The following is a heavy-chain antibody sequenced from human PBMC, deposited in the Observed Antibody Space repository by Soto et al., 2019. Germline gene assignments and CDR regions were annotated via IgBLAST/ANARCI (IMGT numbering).Heavy chain of an antibody. D-gene: IGHD7-27*01. CDR1: GFTFSSYE. CDR3: AVLLGMNAFDI. V-gene: IGHV3-48*03. CDR2: ISSSGSTI. Sequence: GGSLRLSCAASGFTFSSYEMNWVRQAPGKALEWVSYISSSGSTIYYADSVKGRFTISRDNAKNSLYLQMNSLRAEDTAVYYCAVLLGMNAFDIWGQGTMVTGSS. J-gene: IGHJ3*02.